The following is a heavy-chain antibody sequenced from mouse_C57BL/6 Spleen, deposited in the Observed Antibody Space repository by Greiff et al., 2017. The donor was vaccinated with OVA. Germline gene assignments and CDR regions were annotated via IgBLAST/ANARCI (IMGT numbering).Heavy chain of an antibody. CDR3: ARKGDYDYDGTYAMDY. V-gene: IGHV1-81*01. J-gene: IGHJ4*01. CDR1: GYTFTSYG. Sequence: VKLMESGAELARPGASVKLSCKASGYTFTSYGLSWVKQRTGQGLEWIGEIYPRSGNTYYNEKFKGKATLTADKSSSTAYMELRSLTSEDSAVYFCARKGDYDYDGTYAMDYWGQGTSVTVSS. CDR2: IYPRSGNT. D-gene: IGHD2-4*01.